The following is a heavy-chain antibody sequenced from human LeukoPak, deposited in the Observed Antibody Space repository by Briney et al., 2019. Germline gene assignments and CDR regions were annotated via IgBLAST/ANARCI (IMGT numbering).Heavy chain of an antibody. D-gene: IGHD6-19*01. CDR3: ARDLRAVAVADPNTYYYYYGMDV. J-gene: IGHJ6*02. CDR1: GFTFSSYA. Sequence: GGSLRLSCAASGFTFSSYAMHWVRQAPGKGLEWVAVISYDGSNKYYADSVKGRFTISRDNSKNTLYLQMNSLRAEDTAVYYCARDLRAVAVADPNTYYYYYGMDVWGQGTTVTVSS. CDR2: ISYDGSNK. V-gene: IGHV3-30-3*01.